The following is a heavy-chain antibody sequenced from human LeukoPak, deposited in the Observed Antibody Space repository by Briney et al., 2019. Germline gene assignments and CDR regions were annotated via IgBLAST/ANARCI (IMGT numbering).Heavy chain of an antibody. Sequence: GGSLRLSCAASGFSFRNYAMSWVRQAPGKGLEWVSAIGSSGGGTYHADSVKGRFTISRDNSKNTLYVQMNSLRAEDTAVYYCAKEGYSYGYDFDYWGQGTLVTVSS. D-gene: IGHD5-18*01. V-gene: IGHV3-23*01. CDR2: IGSSGGGT. CDR3: AKEGYSYGYDFDY. CDR1: GFSFRNYA. J-gene: IGHJ4*02.